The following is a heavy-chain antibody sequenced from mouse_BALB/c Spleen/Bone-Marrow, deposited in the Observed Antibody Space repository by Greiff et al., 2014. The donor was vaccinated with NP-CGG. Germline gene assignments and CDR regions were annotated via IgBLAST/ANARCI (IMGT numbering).Heavy chain of an antibody. CDR3: ARHRYDYDGAMDY. Sequence: EVKLVESGGGLVQPGESLKLSCESNEYEFPSHDMSWVRKTPEKRLELVAAINSDGGSTYYPDTMERRFIISRDNTKKTLYLQMSRLRSEDTAVYYCARHRYDYDGAMDYWGQGTSVTVSS. CDR2: INSDGGST. D-gene: IGHD2-4*01. J-gene: IGHJ4*01. V-gene: IGHV5-2*03. CDR1: EYEFPSHD.